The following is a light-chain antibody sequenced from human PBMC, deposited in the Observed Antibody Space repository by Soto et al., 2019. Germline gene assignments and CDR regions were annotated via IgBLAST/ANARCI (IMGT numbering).Light chain of an antibody. CDR3: AAWDDSLSGLE. J-gene: IGLJ2*01. V-gene: IGLV1-44*01. CDR2: SNN. Sequence: QSVLTQPPSTSGTPGQRVTISCSGSSSNIGSNLVNWYQQLPGTAPKLVIYSNNQRPSGVPDRFSGSRSGTSASLAISGLQSEDEADYYCAAWDDSLSGLEFGGGTKLTVL. CDR1: SSNIGSNL.